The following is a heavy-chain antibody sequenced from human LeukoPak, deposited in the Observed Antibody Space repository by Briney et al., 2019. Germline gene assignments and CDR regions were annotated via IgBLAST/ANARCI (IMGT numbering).Heavy chain of an antibody. CDR3: ARDSSGGYDFWSGYYTGNWFDP. J-gene: IGHJ5*02. Sequence: GASVKVSCKASGYTFTGYYMHWVRQAPGQGLEWMGWINPNSGGTNYAQKFQGRVTMTRDTSISTAYMELSRLRSDDTAVYYCARDSSGGYDFWSGYYTGNWFDPWGQGTLVTVSS. V-gene: IGHV1-2*02. CDR2: INPNSGGT. D-gene: IGHD3-3*01. CDR1: GYTFTGYY.